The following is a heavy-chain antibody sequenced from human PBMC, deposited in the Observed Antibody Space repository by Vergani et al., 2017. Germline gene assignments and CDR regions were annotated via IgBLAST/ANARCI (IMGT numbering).Heavy chain of an antibody. Sequence: QVQLQESGPGLVKPSQTLSLTCTVSGGSVSSTNYYWSWIRQHPGKGLEWIGYIYSSGSTYYNPSLKRRVSILVDTSKNQFSLKLRSVTAADTAVYYCARSMITFGGVIVELDYWGQGTLVTVSS. D-gene: IGHD3-16*02. CDR2: IYSSGST. V-gene: IGHV4-31*03. CDR1: GGSVSSTNYY. CDR3: ARSMITFGGVIVELDY. J-gene: IGHJ4*02.